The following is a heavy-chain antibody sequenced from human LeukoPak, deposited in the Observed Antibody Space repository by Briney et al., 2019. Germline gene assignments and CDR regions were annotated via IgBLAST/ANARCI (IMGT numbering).Heavy chain of an antibody. CDR1: GYTFTSYG. CDR2: ISAYIGNT. V-gene: IGHV1-18*01. J-gene: IGHJ6*02. D-gene: IGHD1-26*01. Sequence: GASLKVSSKPSGYTFTSYGISSGRQAPGQRRRWMGWISAYIGNTNYAQTLQGRVTMTTDTSTSTAYMELRSLRSDDTAVYYCARVRVGARGYYYYGTDVWGQGTTVTVSS. CDR3: ARVRVGARGYYYYGTDV.